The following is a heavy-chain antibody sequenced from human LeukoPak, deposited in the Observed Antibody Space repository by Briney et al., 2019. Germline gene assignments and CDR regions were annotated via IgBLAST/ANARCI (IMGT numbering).Heavy chain of an antibody. CDR2: IYYSGST. V-gene: IGHV4-31*03. Sequence: SETLSLTCTVSGGSISSGGYYWSWIRQHPGKGLEWIGYIYYSGSTYYNPSLKSRVTISVDTSKNQFSLKLSSVTAADTAVYYCARANYCGGDCYWYFDLWGRGTLVTVSS. D-gene: IGHD2-21*02. CDR1: GGSISSGGYY. J-gene: IGHJ2*01. CDR3: ARANYCGGDCYWYFDL.